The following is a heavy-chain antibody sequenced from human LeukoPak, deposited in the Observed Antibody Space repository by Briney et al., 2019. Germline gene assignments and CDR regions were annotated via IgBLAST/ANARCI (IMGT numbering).Heavy chain of an antibody. D-gene: IGHD3-22*01. J-gene: IGHJ4*02. CDR2: INPNSGGT. Sequence: AAVKVSFKASGYTFTVYYMHWVRQAPGQGLEWMGWINPNSGGTNYAQKFQGRVTMTRDTSISTAYMELSRLRSDDTAVYYCARDETYYHDSSGYHYWGQGTLVTVSS. V-gene: IGHV1-2*02. CDR3: ARDETYYHDSSGYHY. CDR1: GYTFTVYY.